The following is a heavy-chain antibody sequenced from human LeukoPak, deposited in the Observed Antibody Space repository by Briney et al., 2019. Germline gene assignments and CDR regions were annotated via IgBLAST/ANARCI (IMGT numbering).Heavy chain of an antibody. CDR3: AKDLTEYSSSSLYFQH. CDR1: GFTFSSYA. Sequence: GGSLRLSCAASGFTFSSYAMSWVRQAPGKGLEWVSAISGSGGSTYYADSVKGRFTISRDNSKNTLYLQMNSLRAEDTAVYYCAKDLTEYSSSSLYFQHWGQGTLVTVSS. J-gene: IGHJ1*01. D-gene: IGHD6-6*01. V-gene: IGHV3-23*01. CDR2: ISGSGGST.